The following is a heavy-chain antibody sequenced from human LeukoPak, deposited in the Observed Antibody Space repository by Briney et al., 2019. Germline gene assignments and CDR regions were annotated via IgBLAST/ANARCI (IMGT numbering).Heavy chain of an antibody. CDR1: GYSITSVYW. CDR2: LDHSGMT. Sequence: PSETLSLTCAVSGYSITSVYWWGWIRQTPGRGLEWIGSLDHSGMTSSHTSLKSRAPISVDTSKHQFSLRLYSVTAADTAVYYCARVGGNDSTGHYSVDYWGQGTLVTVSS. J-gene: IGHJ4*02. CDR3: ARVGGNDSTGHYSVDY. D-gene: IGHD3-22*01. V-gene: IGHV4-38-2*01.